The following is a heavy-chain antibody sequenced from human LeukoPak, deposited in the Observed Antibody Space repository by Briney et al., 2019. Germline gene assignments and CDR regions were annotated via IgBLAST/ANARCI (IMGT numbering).Heavy chain of an antibody. D-gene: IGHD2-15*01. CDR3: ARELCGGGSCYPFDY. V-gene: IGHV3-48*02. CDR2: ISSSSTTI. J-gene: IGHJ4*02. CDR1: GFTFSGYS. Sequence: PGGSLRLSCAASGFTFSGYSMNWVRQAPGKGLQWVSYISSSSTTIYYADSVKGRFTISRDNAKNSLYLQMNSLRDEDTAVYYCARELCGGGSCYPFDYWGQGTLVTVSS.